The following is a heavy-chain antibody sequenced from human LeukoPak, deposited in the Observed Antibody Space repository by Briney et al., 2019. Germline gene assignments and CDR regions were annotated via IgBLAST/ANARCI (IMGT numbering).Heavy chain of an antibody. V-gene: IGHV3-7*01. CDR2: IKQDGSEK. CDR3: ARATAAGTSHRIRGGQNYFDY. J-gene: IGHJ4*02. D-gene: IGHD6-13*01. CDR1: GFTFSSYW. Sequence: PGGSLRLSCAASGFTFSSYWMSWVRQAPGKGLEWVANIKQDGSEKYYVDSVKGRFTISIDNAKNSLYLQMNSLRAEDTAVYYCARATAAGTSHRIRGGQNYFDYWGQGTLVTVSS.